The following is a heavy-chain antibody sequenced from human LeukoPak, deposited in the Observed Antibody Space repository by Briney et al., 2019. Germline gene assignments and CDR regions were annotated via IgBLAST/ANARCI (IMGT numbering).Heavy chain of an antibody. CDR2: ISYDGSNK. J-gene: IGHJ4*02. CDR1: GFTFSSYG. Sequence: PGGSLRLSCAASGFTFSSYGMHWVRQAPGKGLEWVAVISYDGSNKYYADSVKGRFTISRDNSKYTLYLQMNSLRAEDTAVYYCAKDLSYYGSGSYLVWGQGTLVTVSS. CDR3: AKDLSYYGSGSYLV. D-gene: IGHD3-10*01. V-gene: IGHV3-30*18.